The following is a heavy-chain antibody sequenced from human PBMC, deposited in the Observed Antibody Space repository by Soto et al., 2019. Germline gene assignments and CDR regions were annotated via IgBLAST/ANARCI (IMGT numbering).Heavy chain of an antibody. CDR2: IGSAGDT. D-gene: IGHD2-15*01. V-gene: IGHV3-13*01. Sequence: EVQLVESGGGLVQPGGSLRLSCAASGFSFSSYGMHWVRKATGEGLEWVSAIGSAGDTYYPDSVKGRFTISRENAKNSLYLQMNGLRPGDTAVYLCARAVVADVVDYWGQELLLTVSS. J-gene: IGHJ4*02. CDR1: GFSFSSYG. CDR3: ARAVVADVVDY.